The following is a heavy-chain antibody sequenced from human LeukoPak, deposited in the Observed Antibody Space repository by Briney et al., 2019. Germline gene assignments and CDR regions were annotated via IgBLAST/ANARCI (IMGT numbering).Heavy chain of an antibody. Sequence: PGGSLRLSCAASGFTFRSYSMHWVRQAPGQGLEWVAVIWYDGSRSDYADSVKGRFTISRDNSKNTLFLQMNSLRGEDTAVYYCTGDAADYFDSSASFDYWGQGTLVTVSS. D-gene: IGHD3-22*01. V-gene: IGHV3-30*04. CDR2: IWYDGSRS. CDR3: TGDAADYFDSSASFDY. CDR1: GFTFRSYS. J-gene: IGHJ4*02.